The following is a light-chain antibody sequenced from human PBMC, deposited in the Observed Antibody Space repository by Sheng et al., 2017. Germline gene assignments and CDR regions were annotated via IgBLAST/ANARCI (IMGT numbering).Light chain of an antibody. Sequence: QSMLTQPPSVSAAPGQKVTISCSGSSSNIGTHSVSWYQQFPRNSPQTLIYENDKRPSAIPDRFSGSKSGTSASLAITALQADDEADYYCQSYDNSLGDWVFGGGTKLTVL. V-gene: IGLV1-51*01. J-gene: IGLJ3*02. CDR2: END. CDR1: SSNIGTHS. CDR3: QSYDNSLGDWV.